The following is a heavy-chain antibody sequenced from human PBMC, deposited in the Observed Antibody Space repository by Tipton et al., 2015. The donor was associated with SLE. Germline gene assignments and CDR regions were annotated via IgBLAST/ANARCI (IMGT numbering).Heavy chain of an antibody. V-gene: IGHV4-4*09. J-gene: IGHJ2*01. D-gene: IGHD5-12*01. CDR1: GGSFSGYY. CDR2: IYTSGST. CDR3: GTNSGYKKWFFDL. Sequence: TLSLTCAVYGGSFSGYYWSWIRQPPGKGLEWIGYIYTSGSTNYNPSLKSRVTISVDTSKNQFSLKLSSVTAADTAVYYCGTNSGYKKWFFDLWGRGTLFTVSS.